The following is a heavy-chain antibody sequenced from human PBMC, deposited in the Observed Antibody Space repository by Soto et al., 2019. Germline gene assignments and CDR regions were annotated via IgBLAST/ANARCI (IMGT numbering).Heavy chain of an antibody. CDR2: IYHSGNT. CDR3: ARDSRTGCSSTDCYMS. J-gene: IGHJ5*02. V-gene: IGHV4-4*02. D-gene: IGHD2-2*01. CDR1: GDSISSGAW. Sequence: QVQLQESGPGLVKASETLSLTCAVSGDSISSGAWWSWVRQSPGKGLQWIGEIYHSGNTRNNPSLKSRVTMSVDTSNNQFSLNLMSVTAADTATYYCARDSRTGCSSTDCYMSWGRGILVTVSS.